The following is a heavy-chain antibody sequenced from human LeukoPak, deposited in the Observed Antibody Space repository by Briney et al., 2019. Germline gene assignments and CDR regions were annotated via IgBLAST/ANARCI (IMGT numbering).Heavy chain of an antibody. D-gene: IGHD6-13*01. J-gene: IGHJ6*03. Sequence: GWSLRLSCAASGFTFSSYWMSWGRQAPGKWLSWVSNIQQDGSEKYYVDSVKGRFTISRDNAKNSLYLQMNSLRAEDAAVYYCARRNRAAAGTRSAYYYYYMDVWGKGTTVTVSS. V-gene: IGHV3-7*01. CDR2: IQQDGSEK. CDR3: ARRNRAAAGTRSAYYYYYMDV. CDR1: GFTFSSYW.